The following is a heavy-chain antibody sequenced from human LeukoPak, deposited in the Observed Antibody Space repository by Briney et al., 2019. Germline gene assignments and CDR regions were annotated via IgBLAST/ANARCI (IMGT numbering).Heavy chain of an antibody. J-gene: IGHJ4*02. CDR1: GFIVSSNY. CDR2: IYSGGRT. CDR3: ARAPNPDFFDD. V-gene: IGHV3-53*05. D-gene: IGHD2-8*01. Sequence: GGSLRLSCVASGFIVSSNYMSWVRQAPGKGLEWVSVIYSGGRTYYADSVKGRFTISRDNPKSTLYLQTNSLRAEDTAVYYCARAPNPDFFDDWGQGTLVTVSS.